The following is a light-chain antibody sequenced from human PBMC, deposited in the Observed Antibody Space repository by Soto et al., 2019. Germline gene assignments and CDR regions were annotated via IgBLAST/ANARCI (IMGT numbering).Light chain of an antibody. V-gene: IGKV1-33*01. CDR1: HDIKEF. J-gene: IGKJ5*01. Sequence: DIQLTQSPSSLSTSVGDRVTITYQAGHDIKEFLNWYQAKPGKAPKLLIYDASNLQTGVPSRFSGSGFGTRFTFTISSLQPEDIATYYCQRYDSPPPTFGQGKRQDI. CDR2: DAS. CDR3: QRYDSPPPT.